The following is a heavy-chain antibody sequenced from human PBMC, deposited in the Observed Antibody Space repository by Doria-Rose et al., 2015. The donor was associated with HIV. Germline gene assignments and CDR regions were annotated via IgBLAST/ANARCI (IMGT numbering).Heavy chain of an antibody. D-gene: IGHD4-17*01. CDR3: ARGPSDFGDYVAFQH. CDR2: INYGGST. V-gene: IGHV4-34*01. J-gene: IGHJ1*01. Sequence: IRQSPGKGLEWIGEINYGGSTNYNPSLKSRVTISLDMSKNQFSLKVTSVTAADTAVYYCARGPSDFGDYVAFQHWGQGTLVTVSS.